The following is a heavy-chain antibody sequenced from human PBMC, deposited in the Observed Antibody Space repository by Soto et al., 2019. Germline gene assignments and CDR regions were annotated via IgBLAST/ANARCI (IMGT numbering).Heavy chain of an antibody. CDR3: VKDDGGNPSTEPH. V-gene: IGHV3-23*01. D-gene: IGHD2-15*01. CDR2: ISGSGDRT. J-gene: IGHJ4*02. Sequence: PGGSLRLSCAASGITIRNYPMSWVLQAPGKGLDWVSGISGSGDRTYYADSAKGRFTISKDFSKNSLSLQLDSLRVEDTAVYFCVKDDGGNPSTEPHWGQGTLVTVSS. CDR1: GITIRNYP.